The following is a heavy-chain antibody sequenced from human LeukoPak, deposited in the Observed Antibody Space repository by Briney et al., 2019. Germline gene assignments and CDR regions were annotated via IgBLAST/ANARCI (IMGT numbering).Heavy chain of an antibody. D-gene: IGHD6-19*01. CDR3: VRQPILGSGWYPDVFDI. CDR1: GGSISSYY. Sequence: PSETLSLTCTVSGGSISSYYWSWIRQPPGKGLEWIGYISDSGSTNYNPSLKSRVSISVDTSKNQFSLKLSSVTAADTAVYYYVRQPILGSGWYPDVFDIWGQGTMVTVSS. CDR2: ISDSGST. V-gene: IGHV4-59*08. J-gene: IGHJ3*02.